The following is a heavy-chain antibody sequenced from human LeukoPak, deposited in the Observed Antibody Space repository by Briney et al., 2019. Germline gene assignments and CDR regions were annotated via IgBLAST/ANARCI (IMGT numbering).Heavy chain of an antibody. J-gene: IGHJ4*02. V-gene: IGHV3-30*04. CDR1: GFTFSSYA. Sequence: PGRSLRLSCAASGFTFSSYAMHWVRQAPGKGLEWVAVISFDGSNKYYADSVKGRFTISRDNSKNTLYLQMNSLRSEDTAVYYCATETAIFGVVNAAFDYWGQGTLVTVSS. D-gene: IGHD3-3*01. CDR2: ISFDGSNK. CDR3: ATETAIFGVVNAAFDY.